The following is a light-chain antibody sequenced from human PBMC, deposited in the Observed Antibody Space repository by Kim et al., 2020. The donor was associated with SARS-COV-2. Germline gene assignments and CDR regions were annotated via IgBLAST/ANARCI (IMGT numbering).Light chain of an antibody. CDR1: KLGDNY. V-gene: IGLV3-1*01. CDR2: QDN. Sequence: SYELTQPPSVSASPGQTAIITCSGDKLGDNYAAWYQQRPGQSPLLVIYQDNKRPSGIPERFSGSNSGHTATLTISGTQPMDEADYYCQAWDTSTVVFGGG. J-gene: IGLJ3*02. CDR3: QAWDTSTVV.